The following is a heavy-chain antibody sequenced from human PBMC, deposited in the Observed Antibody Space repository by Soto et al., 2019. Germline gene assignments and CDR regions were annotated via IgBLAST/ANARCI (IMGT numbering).Heavy chain of an antibody. D-gene: IGHD6-13*01. CDR2: ISGSGGST. J-gene: IGHJ6*02. CDR3: AKEPEQQLVPSFRNYYYYGLDV. CDR1: GVTFSSYA. V-gene: IGHV3-23*01. Sequence: PGGSLRLSCAASGVTFSSYAMSWVRQAPGKGLEWVSAISGSGGSTYYADSVKGRFTISRDNSKNTLYLQMNSLRAEDTAVYYCAKEPEQQLVPSFRNYYYYGLDVWGQGTTVTVSS.